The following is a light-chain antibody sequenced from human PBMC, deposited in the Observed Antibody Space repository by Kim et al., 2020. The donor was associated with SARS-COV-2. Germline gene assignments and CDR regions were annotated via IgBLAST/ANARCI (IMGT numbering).Light chain of an antibody. V-gene: IGLV3-1*01. CDR2: QNS. CDR1: KLGDKY. Sequence: AGQKASNTGSGDKLGDKYACWYQQKPGQSLVLVIYQNSKRPSGIPERFSGSNSGNTATLTIGGTQAMDEADDYCQAWDSSSALYVFGTGTKVTVL. CDR3: QAWDSSSALYV. J-gene: IGLJ1*01.